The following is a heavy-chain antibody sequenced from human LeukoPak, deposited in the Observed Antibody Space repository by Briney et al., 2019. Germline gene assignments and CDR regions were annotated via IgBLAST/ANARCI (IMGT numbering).Heavy chain of an antibody. CDR2: ISSSSSYI. CDR1: GFTFSSYS. Sequence: GRSLRLYCAASGFTFSSYSMNLGRQAPGNVLDSGSSISSSSSYIYYADSVKGRFTISRDNAKNSLYLQMNSLRAEDTAVYYCARDSAPLQLPHDYWGQGTLVTVSS. J-gene: IGHJ4*02. CDR3: ARDSAPLQLPHDY. D-gene: IGHD1-26*01. V-gene: IGHV3-21*01.